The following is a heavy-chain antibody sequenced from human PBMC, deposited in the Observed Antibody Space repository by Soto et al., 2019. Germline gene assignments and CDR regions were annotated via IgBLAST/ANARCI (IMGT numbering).Heavy chain of an antibody. V-gene: IGHV3-33*06. J-gene: IGHJ3*02. Sequence: GESLKISCAASGFTFGGYGVHWVRQAPGKGLEWVAVIWYDGSNKYYADSVKGRFTISRDNSKNTLYLQMNSLRAEDTAVNYCAKDRDAFDIWGQGTMVTVS. CDR3: AKDRDAFDI. CDR2: IWYDGSNK. CDR1: GFTFGGYG.